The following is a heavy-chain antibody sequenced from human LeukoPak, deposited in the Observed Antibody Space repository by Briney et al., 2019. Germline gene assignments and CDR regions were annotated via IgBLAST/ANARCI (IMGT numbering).Heavy chain of an antibody. V-gene: IGHV1-69*06. CDR3: AREGRITIFGVVIPHHAFDI. Sequence: GASVKVSCKASGYTFTSYAMNWVRQAPGQGLEWMGGIIPIFGTANYAQKFQGRVTITADKSTSTAYMELSSLRSEDTAVYYCAREGRITIFGVVIPHHAFDIWGQGTVVTVSS. D-gene: IGHD3-3*01. CDR1: GYTFTSYA. CDR2: IIPIFGTA. J-gene: IGHJ3*02.